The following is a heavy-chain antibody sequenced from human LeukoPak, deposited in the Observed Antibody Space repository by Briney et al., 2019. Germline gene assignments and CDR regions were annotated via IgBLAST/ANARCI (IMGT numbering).Heavy chain of an antibody. Sequence: GGSLRLSCAASGFTFSSYSMNWVRQAPGKGLEWVSSISSSTVYVYYADSMKGRFTISRDNAQSSLYLQMNSLRAEDTAVYYCARSVWNDGGIYWYFDLWGRGTLVTVSS. CDR1: GFTFSSYS. CDR3: ARSVWNDGGIYWYFDL. J-gene: IGHJ2*01. V-gene: IGHV3-21*01. D-gene: IGHD1-1*01. CDR2: ISSSTVYV.